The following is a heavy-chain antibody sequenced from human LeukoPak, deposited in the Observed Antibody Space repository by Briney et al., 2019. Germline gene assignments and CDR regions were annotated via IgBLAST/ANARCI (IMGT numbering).Heavy chain of an antibody. V-gene: IGHV4-30-4*08. D-gene: IGHD6-6*01. CDR1: GGFISSSNSY. CDR2: IYYSGST. CDR3: ARGGSSSIQDAFDI. Sequence: SETLSLTCIVSGGFISSSNSYWDWIRQPPGKGLEWIGYIYYSGSTYYNPSLKSRVTISVDTSKNQFSLKLSSVTATDTAVYYCARGGSSSIQDAFDIWGQGTMVTVSS. J-gene: IGHJ3*02.